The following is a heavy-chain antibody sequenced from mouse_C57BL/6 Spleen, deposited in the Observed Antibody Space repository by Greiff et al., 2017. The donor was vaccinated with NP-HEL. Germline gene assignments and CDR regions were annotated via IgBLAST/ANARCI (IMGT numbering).Heavy chain of an antibody. J-gene: IGHJ3*01. Sequence: VQLQQSGPELVKPGASVKISCKASGYTFTDYYMNWVKQSHGKSLEWIGDINPNNGGTSYKQKFKGKATLTVDKSSSTAYMELRSLTSEDAAVYYCAREGGYYGSSYQAWFAYWGQGTLVTVSA. CDR3: AREGGYYGSSYQAWFAY. CDR2: INPNNGGT. V-gene: IGHV1-26*01. CDR1: GYTFTDYY. D-gene: IGHD1-1*01.